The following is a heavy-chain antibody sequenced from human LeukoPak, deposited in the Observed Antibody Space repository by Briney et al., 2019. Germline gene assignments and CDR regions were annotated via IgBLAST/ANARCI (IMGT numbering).Heavy chain of an antibody. CDR3: ARNTFGTVYFDY. CDR1: GFTFSTYE. CDR2: ISPTGTTI. Sequence: GGSLRLSCAASGFTFSTYEMNWVRQAPGKGLEWVSYISPTGTTIYYAQSVKGRFTISRDNAKNSVYLHMNSLRVEDAAVYYCARNTFGTVYFDYWGQGILVTVSS. J-gene: IGHJ4*02. V-gene: IGHV3-48*03. D-gene: IGHD1-1*01.